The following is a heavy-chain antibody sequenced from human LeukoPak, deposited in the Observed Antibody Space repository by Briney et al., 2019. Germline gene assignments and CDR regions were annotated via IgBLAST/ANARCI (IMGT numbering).Heavy chain of an antibody. V-gene: IGHV3-7*01. CDR3: VGGDY. Sequence: GGSLRLSCVASGFTFSSYWMNWVRQAPGKGLECVANINQDGSDKYYVDSVKGRFTISRDNTKNSLYLQMNSLRAEDTAVYYCVGGDYWGQGTLVTVSS. CDR2: INQDGSDK. J-gene: IGHJ4*02. CDR1: GFTFSSYW.